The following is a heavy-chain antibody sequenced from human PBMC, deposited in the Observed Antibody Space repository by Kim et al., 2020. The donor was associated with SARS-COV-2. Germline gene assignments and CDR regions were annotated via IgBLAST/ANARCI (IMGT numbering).Heavy chain of an antibody. D-gene: IGHD6-13*01. J-gene: IGHJ3*02. CDR1: GGYISPYY. Sequence: SETLSLTCTVSGGYISPYYWSWIRQPPGKGLEWIGYISYSGITNYNPSLKSRVTISVDTSKNHFSLQLSSVTAADAAVYYCARAPFVTPLVGAFDIWGQGTMVTVSS. V-gene: IGHV4-59*13. CDR3: ARAPFVTPLVGAFDI. CDR2: ISYSGIT.